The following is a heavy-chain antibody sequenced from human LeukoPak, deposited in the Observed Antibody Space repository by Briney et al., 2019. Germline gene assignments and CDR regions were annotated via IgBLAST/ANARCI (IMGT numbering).Heavy chain of an antibody. D-gene: IGHD3-10*01. V-gene: IGHV4-59*08. CDR3: ARYGSGTYPRFDY. J-gene: IGHJ4*02. CDR1: GGSISGYY. CDR2: IYNSGST. Sequence: SETLSLTCTVSGGSISGYYWSWIRQSPGKGLEWIAYIYNSGSTNYNSSLQSRVTISVDTSKNQFSLNLSSVTAADTAVYYCARYGSGTYPRFDYWGQGTLVTVSS.